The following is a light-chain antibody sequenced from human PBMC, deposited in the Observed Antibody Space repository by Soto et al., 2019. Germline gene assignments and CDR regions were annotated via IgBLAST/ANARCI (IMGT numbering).Light chain of an antibody. V-gene: IGLV2-14*01. CDR3: SSYTSTSALV. CDR2: DVS. Sequence: QSVLTQPASVSGSPGQSITISCNGTSSDVGGYNYVSWYQQHPGKAPKLMIYDVSLRPSGISNRFSGSKSGNTASLTISGLQAEDEADYYCSSYTSTSALVFGTGTKLTVL. J-gene: IGLJ1*01. CDR1: SSDVGGYNY.